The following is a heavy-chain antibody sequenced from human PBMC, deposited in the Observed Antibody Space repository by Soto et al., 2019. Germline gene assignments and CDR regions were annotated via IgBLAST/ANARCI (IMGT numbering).Heavy chain of an antibody. Sequence: ETLSLTCAVYGGSFSGYYWSWIRQPPGKGLEWIGEINHSGSTNYNPSLKSRVTISVDTSKNQFSLKLSSVTAADTAVYYCARRFPKEYYYYYYMDVWSKGTTVTVSS. CDR1: GGSFSGYY. CDR2: INHSGST. D-gene: IGHD2-21*01. J-gene: IGHJ6*03. CDR3: ARRFPKEYYYYYYMDV. V-gene: IGHV4-34*01.